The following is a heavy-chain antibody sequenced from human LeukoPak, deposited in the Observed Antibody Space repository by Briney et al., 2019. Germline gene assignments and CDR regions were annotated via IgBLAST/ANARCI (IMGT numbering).Heavy chain of an antibody. V-gene: IGHV1-69*13. CDR1: GGTFSSYA. Sequence: SVKVSCKASGGTFSSYAISWVRQAPGQGLEWMGGIIPIFGTANYAQKFQGRVTITADESTSTAYMELSSLRSEDTAVYYCAGDDYDSSGLGGYWGQGTLVTVSS. CDR3: AGDDYDSSGLGGY. D-gene: IGHD3-22*01. J-gene: IGHJ4*02. CDR2: IIPIFGTA.